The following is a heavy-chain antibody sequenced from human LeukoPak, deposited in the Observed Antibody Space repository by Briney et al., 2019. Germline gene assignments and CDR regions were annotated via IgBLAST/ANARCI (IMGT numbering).Heavy chain of an antibody. CDR2: INYSGST. D-gene: IGHD2-2*02. V-gene: IGHV4-59*01. Sequence: PSETLSLTCTVSGGSISGYYWSWIRQPPGKGLEWVGFINYSGSTNYNTSPKSRVTISVDTSKNQFSLKLSSVTAADTTVYYCARDRYCSSTSCYRFYYYMDVWGKGTTVTVSS. J-gene: IGHJ6*03. CDR1: GGSISGYY. CDR3: ARDRYCSSTSCYRFYYYMDV.